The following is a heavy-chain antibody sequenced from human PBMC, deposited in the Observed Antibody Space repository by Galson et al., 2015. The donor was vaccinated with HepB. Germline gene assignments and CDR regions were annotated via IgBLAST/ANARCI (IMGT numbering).Heavy chain of an antibody. Sequence: QSGAEVKKPGESLRISCKGSGSSFTTYWISWVRQMPGKGLEWMGTIDPSDSYANYNPSFQGRVTISSDKSISTAYLQWSSLKASDTAIYYCARKYFYGSGRHPLGYWGQGTLVTVSS. CDR1: GSSFTTYW. J-gene: IGHJ4*02. CDR2: IDPSDSYA. V-gene: IGHV5-10-1*01. D-gene: IGHD3-10*01. CDR3: ARKYFYGSGRHPLGY.